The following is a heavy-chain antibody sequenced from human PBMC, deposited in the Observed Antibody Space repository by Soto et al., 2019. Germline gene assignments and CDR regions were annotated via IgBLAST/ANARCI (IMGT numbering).Heavy chain of an antibody. V-gene: IGHV3-23*01. D-gene: IGHD3-16*02. J-gene: IGHJ3*02. CDR2: ISGSGGST. CDR3: AKEGPNYDYVWGSYRQHDAFDI. Sequence: EVQLLESGGGLVQPGGSVRLSCAASGFTFSSYAMSWVRQAPGKGLEWVSAISGSGGSTYYADSVKGRFTISRDNSKNTLYLQRNSVRAEDTAVYYCAKEGPNYDYVWGSYRQHDAFDIWGQGTMVTVSS. CDR1: GFTFSSYA.